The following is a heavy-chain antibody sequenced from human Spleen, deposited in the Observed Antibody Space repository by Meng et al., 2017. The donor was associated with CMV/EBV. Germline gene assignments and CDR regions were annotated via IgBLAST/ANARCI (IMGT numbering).Heavy chain of an antibody. CDR1: CVSSSSNIR. V-gene: IGHV4-4*02. CDR2: IDDSWST. J-gene: IGHJ4*02. D-gene: IGHD1-26*01. CDR3: AGGKQDAWELLAY. Sequence: VALRGVGRGLVKPWGPLALPCGVSCVSSSSNIRWTWVRQPPGKGLEWIGDIDDSWSTNYNPSLNSRISISLDKSKNHFSLKVNSVTAADTAVYYCAGGKQDAWELLAYWGQGALVTVSS.